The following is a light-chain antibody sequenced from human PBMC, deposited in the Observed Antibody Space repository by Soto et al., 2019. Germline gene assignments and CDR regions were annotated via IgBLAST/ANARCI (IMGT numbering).Light chain of an antibody. J-gene: IGKJ4*01. Sequence: DIQMTQSPSSLSSSVADRVTITSWAGYGSRNDLGWYQQKPGKAPKRLIYGASSWQGGVPARFSGSGCWTEFTRTISSLQPEDFATYYCQQHNSYPLTFGGGNKVDIK. CDR1: YGSRND. CDR3: QQHNSYPLT. CDR2: GAS. V-gene: IGKV1-17*01.